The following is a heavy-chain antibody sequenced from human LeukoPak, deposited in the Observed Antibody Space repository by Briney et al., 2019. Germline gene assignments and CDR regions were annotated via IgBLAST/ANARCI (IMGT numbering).Heavy chain of an antibody. J-gene: IGHJ4*02. CDR3: ARETYDSSGYYYFDY. V-gene: IGHV3-11*04. Sequence: GGSPRLSCAASGFTVSSNYMSWIRQAPGKGLEWVSYISSSGSTIYYADSVKGRFTISRDNAKNSLYLQMNSLRAEDTAVYYCARETYDSSGYYYFDYWGQGTLVTVSS. CDR1: GFTVSSNY. D-gene: IGHD3-22*01. CDR2: ISSSGSTI.